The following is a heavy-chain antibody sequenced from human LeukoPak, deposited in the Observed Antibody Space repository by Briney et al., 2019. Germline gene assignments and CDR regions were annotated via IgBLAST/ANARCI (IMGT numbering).Heavy chain of an antibody. CDR2: ISSSSSYI. V-gene: IGHV3-21*01. Sequence: GGSLRLSCAASGFTFSSYSMNWVRQAPGKGLEWVSSISSSSSYIYYADSVKGRFTISRDNAKNSLYLQMNSLRAEDTAVYYCARASIVVVPAAPGYWGQGTLATVSS. J-gene: IGHJ4*02. CDR3: ARASIVVVPAAPGY. CDR1: GFTFSSYS. D-gene: IGHD2-2*01.